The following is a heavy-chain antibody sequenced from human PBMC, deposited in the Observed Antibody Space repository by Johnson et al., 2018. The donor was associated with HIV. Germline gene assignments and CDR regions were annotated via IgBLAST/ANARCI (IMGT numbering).Heavy chain of an antibody. Sequence: QEQLVESGGGVVQPGRSLRVSCAASGFTFSSYGMHWVRQAPGQGLEWVALISFDGSNKYYADSVKGRFTISRDNSKNTVYLQMSSLRAEDTAVYYCANLQSSDFPYAFDVWGQGTMVTVSS. CDR3: ANLQSSDFPYAFDV. J-gene: IGHJ3*01. V-gene: IGHV3-30*18. D-gene: IGHD4-11*01. CDR2: ISFDGSNK. CDR1: GFTFSSYG.